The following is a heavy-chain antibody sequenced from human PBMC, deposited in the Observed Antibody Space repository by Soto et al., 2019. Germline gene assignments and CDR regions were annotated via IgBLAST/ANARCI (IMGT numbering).Heavy chain of an antibody. D-gene: IGHD3-10*01. Sequence: SVKVSCKASGGTFSSYAISWVRQAPGQGLEWMGGIIPIFGTANYAQKFQGRITITADKSTSTAYMELSSLRSEDTAVYYCARGKWFGELFTYYYYGMDVWGQGTTVTVSS. J-gene: IGHJ6*02. V-gene: IGHV1-69*06. CDR1: GGTFSSYA. CDR2: IIPIFGTA. CDR3: ARGKWFGELFTYYYYGMDV.